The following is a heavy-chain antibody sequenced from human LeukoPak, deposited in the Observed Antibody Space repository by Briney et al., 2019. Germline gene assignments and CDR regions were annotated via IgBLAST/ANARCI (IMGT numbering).Heavy chain of an antibody. CDR1: GFTFHNYG. J-gene: IGHJ4*02. V-gene: IGHV3-30*18. CDR2: ISYDGSNK. Sequence: SGGSLRLSCAASGFTFHNYGMHWVRQAPGKGLEWVAVISYDGSNKYYADSVKGRFTISRDNSKDTLYLQMNSLRPEDTAVYYCANDIILPGDYWGQGTLVTVSS. CDR3: ANDIILPGDY. D-gene: IGHD3-3*01.